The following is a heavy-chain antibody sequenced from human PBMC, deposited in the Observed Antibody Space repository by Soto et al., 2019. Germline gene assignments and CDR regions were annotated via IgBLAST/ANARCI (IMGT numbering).Heavy chain of an antibody. D-gene: IGHD3-3*01. V-gene: IGHV1-3*01. CDR2: INAVNGDT. Sequence: ASVKVSCKASGYSFTKYAIHWVRQAPGQSLEWLGWINAVNGDTAYSQNFQGRVTITRDTSASAAYMELSSLRSEDTAMYYCTRDPRIGYNDYWG. CDR3: TRDPRIGYNDY. J-gene: IGHJ4*01. CDR1: GYSFTKYA.